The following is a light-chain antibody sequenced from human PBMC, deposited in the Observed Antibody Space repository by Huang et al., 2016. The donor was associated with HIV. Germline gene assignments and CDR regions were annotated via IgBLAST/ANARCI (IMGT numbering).Light chain of an antibody. CDR3: QQYGRSPQT. Sequence: EIVLTQSPGILSLSPGDRANLSCRASQSISSTPLAWDQFKPGQAPRLLIYGAASRATGIPYRFSGSGSGTGFTLTIRRLDAEDFAVYYCQQYGRSPQTFGQGAKVEIK. CDR1: QSISSTP. CDR2: GAA. J-gene: IGKJ1*01. V-gene: IGKV3-20*01.